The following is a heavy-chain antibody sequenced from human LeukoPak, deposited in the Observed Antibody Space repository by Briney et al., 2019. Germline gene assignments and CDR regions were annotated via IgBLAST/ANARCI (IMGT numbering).Heavy chain of an antibody. J-gene: IGHJ5*02. Sequence: GGSLRLSCAASGFTFSSYSMNWVRQAPGKGLEWVSSISSSSSYIYYADSVKGRFTISRDNAKNSLYLQMNSLRAEDTAVYYCARAGFSNWFDPWGQGTLVTVSS. CDR1: GFTFSSYS. CDR2: ISSSSSYI. V-gene: IGHV3-21*01. CDR3: ARAGFSNWFDP.